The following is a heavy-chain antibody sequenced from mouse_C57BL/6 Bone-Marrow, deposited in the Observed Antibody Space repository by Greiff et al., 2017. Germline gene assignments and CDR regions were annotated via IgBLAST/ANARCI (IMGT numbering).Heavy chain of an antibody. V-gene: IGHV1-76*01. Sequence: VKLMESGAELVRPGASVKLSCKASGYTFTDYYINWVKQRPGQGLEWIARIYPGSGNTYYNEKFKGKATLTAEKSSSTAYMQLSSLTSEDSAVYFCAREGGRGYWGQGTTLTVSS. CDR3: AREGGRGY. J-gene: IGHJ2*01. CDR1: GYTFTDYY. CDR2: IYPGSGNT.